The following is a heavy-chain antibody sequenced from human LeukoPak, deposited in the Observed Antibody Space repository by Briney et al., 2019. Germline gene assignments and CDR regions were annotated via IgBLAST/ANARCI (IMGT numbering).Heavy chain of an antibody. Sequence: GGSLRLSCAASGFTFSSYGMSWVRQAPGKGLEWVSAISGSGGSTYYADSVKGRFTISRDNSKNSLYLQMNSLRAEDTAVYYCARDGWNGEWLDAFDIWGQGTMVTVSS. D-gene: IGHD1-1*01. V-gene: IGHV3-23*01. CDR2: ISGSGGST. CDR3: ARDGWNGEWLDAFDI. CDR1: GFTFSSYG. J-gene: IGHJ3*02.